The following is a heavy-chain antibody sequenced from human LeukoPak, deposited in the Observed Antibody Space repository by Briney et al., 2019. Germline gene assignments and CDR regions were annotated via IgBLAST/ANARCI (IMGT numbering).Heavy chain of an antibody. D-gene: IGHD6-13*01. CDR3: ARRVHSSSWSSYFDY. V-gene: IGHV4-59*01. Sequence: SETLSLTCTVSGGSINSYYWSWIRQPPGRGLEWIGSIHYSGSTSYNPSLRSRVTISVDKSKNQFFLKLSSVTATDTAVYYCARRVHSSSWSSYFDYWGQGTLVTVSS. J-gene: IGHJ4*02. CDR1: GGSINSYY. CDR2: IHYSGST.